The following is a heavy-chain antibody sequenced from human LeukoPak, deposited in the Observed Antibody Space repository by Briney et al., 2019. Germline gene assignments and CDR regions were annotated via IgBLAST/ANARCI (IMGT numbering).Heavy chain of an antibody. D-gene: IGHD2-2*01. CDR3: AGSVVVPAAIDY. V-gene: IGHV4-39*07. CDR2: IYYSGSA. J-gene: IGHJ4*02. Sequence: SETLSLTCSVSGGSISSDSHYWVWVRQPPGERMEWIGTIYYSGSADYNPSLKSRVTMSVDTSKNQFSLKLSSVTAADTAAYYCAGSVVVPAAIDYWGQGTLATVSS. CDR1: GGSISSDSHY.